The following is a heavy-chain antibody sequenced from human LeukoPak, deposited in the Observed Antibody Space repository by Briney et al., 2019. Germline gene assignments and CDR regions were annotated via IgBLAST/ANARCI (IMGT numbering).Heavy chain of an antibody. D-gene: IGHD4-17*01. J-gene: IGHJ4*02. CDR1: GGTFSSYA. CDR3: ARDPGPTYGDYPGNFDY. CDR2: IIPILGIA. Sequence: ASVKVSCKASGGTFSSYAISWVRQAPGQGLEWMGRIIPILGIANYAQKFQGRVTITADKSTSTAYMELSSLRSEDTAVYYCARDPGPTYGDYPGNFDYWGQGTLVTVSS. V-gene: IGHV1-69*04.